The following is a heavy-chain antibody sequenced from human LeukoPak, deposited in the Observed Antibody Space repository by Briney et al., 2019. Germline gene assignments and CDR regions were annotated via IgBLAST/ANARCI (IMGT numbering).Heavy chain of an antibody. Sequence: GGSLRLSCAASGFTFSTYSMNWVRQAPGKGLEWVSYISTSSSTIYYADSVKGRFTISRDNAKNSLFLQMNSLRAEDTAVYYCARAVKGALWLVDGFDLWGRGTLVTVSS. CDR3: ARAVKGALWLVDGFDL. D-gene: IGHD3-10*01. V-gene: IGHV3-48*04. J-gene: IGHJ5*02. CDR2: ISTSSSTI. CDR1: GFTFSTYS.